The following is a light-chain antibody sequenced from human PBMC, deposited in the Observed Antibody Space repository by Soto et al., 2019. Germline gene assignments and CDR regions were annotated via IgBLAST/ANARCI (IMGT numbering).Light chain of an antibody. CDR3: QQYYDTPPYT. Sequence: EIVMTQSPATLSVSPGERATLSCRATEGISNHLAWYQNKPGQAPRLLIYGASTRATGIPARFSGSGSGTEFTLTISSLQSEDFAVYYCQQYYDTPPYTFGQGTKLEIK. V-gene: IGKV3-15*01. CDR2: GAS. CDR1: EGISNH. J-gene: IGKJ2*01.